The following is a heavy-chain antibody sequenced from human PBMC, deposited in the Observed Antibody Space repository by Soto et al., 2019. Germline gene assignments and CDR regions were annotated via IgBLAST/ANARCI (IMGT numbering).Heavy chain of an antibody. V-gene: IGHV3-74*01. CDR1: GFTFSSYW. D-gene: IGHD2-2*01. CDR3: ARDGDIVLVPAVSFDY. CDR2: INSDGSST. J-gene: IGHJ4*02. Sequence: GGSLRLSCAASGFTFSSYWMHWVRQAPGKGLVWVSRINSDGSSTSYADSVKGRFTISRDNAKNTLYLQMNSLRAEDTAVYYCARDGDIVLVPAVSFDYWGQGALVTVSS.